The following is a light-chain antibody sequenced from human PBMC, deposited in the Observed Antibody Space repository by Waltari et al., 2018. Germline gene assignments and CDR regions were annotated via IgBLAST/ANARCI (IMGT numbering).Light chain of an antibody. J-gene: IGLJ2*01. V-gene: IGLV4-69*01. CDR3: QTWDSGTVV. Sequence: QLVLTQSPSASASLGASVKLTCTLSSGHNSYAIAWHQQQPEKGPRYLMKLNSDGSHSKGDWIPDRFSGSSSGAERYLTISSLQSEDEADYYCQTWDSGTVVFGGGTKLTVL. CDR2: LNSDGSH. CDR1: SGHNSYA.